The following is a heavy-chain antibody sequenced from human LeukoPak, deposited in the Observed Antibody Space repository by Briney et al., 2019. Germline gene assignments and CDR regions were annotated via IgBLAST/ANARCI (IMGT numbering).Heavy chain of an antibody. D-gene: IGHD5-18*01. CDR3: ARPGSGYSYGTIDY. CDR2: ISSSSSIR. CDR1: GFTFSNYS. Sequence: GGSLRLSCAASGFTFSNYSMNWVRQAPGKGLEWVSYISSSSSIRYYADSVKGRFTISRDNAKNSLYLQMNSLRAEDTAVYYCARPGSGYSYGTIDYWGQGTLVTVSS. J-gene: IGHJ4*02. V-gene: IGHV3-48*04.